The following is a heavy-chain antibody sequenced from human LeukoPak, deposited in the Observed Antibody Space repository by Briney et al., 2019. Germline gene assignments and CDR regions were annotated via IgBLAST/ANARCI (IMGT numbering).Heavy chain of an antibody. D-gene: IGHD6-25*01. CDR1: GYTFTGYY. V-gene: IGHV1-2*02. CDR3: GLSGNYYYYYMDV. CDR2: INPNSGGT. Sequence: GASVKVSCKASGYTFTGYYMHWVRQAPGQGLEWMGWINPNSGGTNFAQNFQGRVTMTRDTSISTAYMELSRLRSDDTAIYYCGLSGNYYYYYMDVWGKGTTVTISS. J-gene: IGHJ6*03.